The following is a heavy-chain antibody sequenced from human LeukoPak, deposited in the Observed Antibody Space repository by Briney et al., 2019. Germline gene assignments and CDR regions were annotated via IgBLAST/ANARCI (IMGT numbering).Heavy chain of an antibody. J-gene: IGHJ4*02. V-gene: IGHV4-4*07. CDR3: ARARLTAAAGITFIGYFDY. CDR2: IYTSGST. Sequence: PSETLSLTCTVSGGSISSYYWSWIRQPAGKGLEWIGRIYTSGSTNYNPSLKSRVTMSVDTSKNQFSQKLSSVTAADTAVYYCARARLTAAAGITFIGYFDYWGQGTLVTVSS. D-gene: IGHD6-13*01. CDR1: GGSISSYY.